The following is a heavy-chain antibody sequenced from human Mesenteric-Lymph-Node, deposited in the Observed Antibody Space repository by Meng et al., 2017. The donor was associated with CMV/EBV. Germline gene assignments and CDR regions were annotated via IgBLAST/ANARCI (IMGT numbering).Heavy chain of an antibody. V-gene: IGHV2-5*02. CDR3: AHRRKGRGFGEGLFDY. J-gene: IGHJ4*02. CDR2: IYWDDDK. CDR1: FSYSTRGLG. D-gene: IGHD3-10*01. Sequence: FSYSTRGLGVGWTRQPPGKALEWLALIYWDDDKRYSPSLKSRLTITKDTSKNQVVLTMTNMDLVDTATYYCAHRRKGRGFGEGLFDYWGQGTLVTVSS.